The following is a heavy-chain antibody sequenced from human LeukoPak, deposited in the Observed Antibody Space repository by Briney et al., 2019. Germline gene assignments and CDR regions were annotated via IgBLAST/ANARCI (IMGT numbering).Heavy chain of an antibody. V-gene: IGHV3-30*02. CDR1: GFTFSSYG. CDR2: IRYDGSNK. Sequence: GGSLRLSCVESGFTFSSYGMHWVHQGPGHGLGWVAFIRYDGSNKYYADSVKGRFTISRDNSKNTLYLQMNSLRAEDTAVYYCAKDQGYSPYYYMDVWGKGTTVTISS. J-gene: IGHJ6*03. CDR3: AKDQGYSPYYYMDV. D-gene: IGHD2-15*01.